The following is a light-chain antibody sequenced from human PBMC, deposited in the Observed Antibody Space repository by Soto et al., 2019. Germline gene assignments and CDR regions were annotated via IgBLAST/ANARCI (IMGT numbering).Light chain of an antibody. Sequence: QSVLTQPASVSVSPGQSITISCTGTSSDVGGYKHVSWYQHHPGKAPKLLIYEVSNRPSGVSDRFSGSKSGYSASLTISGLQADDEADYYCNSQSSSGIRVFGNGTKLTVL. CDR3: NSQSSSGIRV. J-gene: IGLJ1*01. V-gene: IGLV2-14*01. CDR2: EVS. CDR1: SSDVGGYKH.